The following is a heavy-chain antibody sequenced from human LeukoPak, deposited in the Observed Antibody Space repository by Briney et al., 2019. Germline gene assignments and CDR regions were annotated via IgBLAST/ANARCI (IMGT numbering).Heavy chain of an antibody. CDR3: AVKGAVSGSFDY. V-gene: IGHV4-4*02. D-gene: IGHD4-11*01. CDR2: IYHSGST. J-gene: IGHJ4*03. Sequence: SETLSPTCAVSGGSISSSNWWSWVRQPPGKGLEWIGEIYHSGSTNYNPSLKSRVTISVDKSKNQFSLKLSSVTAADTAVYYCAVKGAVSGSFDYWGQGTLVTVSS. CDR1: GGSISSSNW.